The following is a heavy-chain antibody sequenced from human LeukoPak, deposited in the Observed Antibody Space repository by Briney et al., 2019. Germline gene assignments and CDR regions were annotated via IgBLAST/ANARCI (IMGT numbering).Heavy chain of an antibody. CDR1: GFTFSSYG. D-gene: IGHD6-19*01. V-gene: IGHV3-23*01. J-gene: IGHJ4*02. CDR2: ISGSGDST. Sequence: TGGSLRLSCAASGFTFSSYGMSWVRQAPGKGLEWVSAISGSGDSTDYADSVKGRITISRDNSRNTLYLQMNSLRVEDTAVYYCAKSIGSGGWYPFDYWGQGTLVTVSS. CDR3: AKSIGSGGWYPFDY.